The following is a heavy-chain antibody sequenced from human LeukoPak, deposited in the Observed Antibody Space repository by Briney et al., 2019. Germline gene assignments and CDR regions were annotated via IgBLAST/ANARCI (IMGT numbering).Heavy chain of an antibody. CDR2: ISSSSSYI. V-gene: IGHV3-21*01. D-gene: IGHD2-2*01. Sequence: GGSLRLSCAASGFTFSSYSMNWVRQAPGKGLEWVSSISSSSSYIYYADSVKGRFTISRDNAKNSLYLQMNSLRAEDTAVNYCARGTVPAAENWFDPWGQGTLVTVSS. CDR1: GFTFSSYS. CDR3: ARGTVPAAENWFDP. J-gene: IGHJ5*02.